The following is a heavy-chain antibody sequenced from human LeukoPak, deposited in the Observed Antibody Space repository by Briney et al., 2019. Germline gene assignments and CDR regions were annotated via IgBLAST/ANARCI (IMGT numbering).Heavy chain of an antibody. V-gene: IGHV3-30-3*01. D-gene: IGHD3-10*01. CDR3: ARGGARGFY. Sequence: GGSLRLSCAASGFTFSSYAMHWVRQAPGKGLEWVAVISYDGSNKYYADSVKGRFTISRDNSKNTLYLQMNSLRAEDTAVYYCARGGARGFYWGQGTLVTVSS. CDR1: GFTFSSYA. J-gene: IGHJ4*02. CDR2: ISYDGSNK.